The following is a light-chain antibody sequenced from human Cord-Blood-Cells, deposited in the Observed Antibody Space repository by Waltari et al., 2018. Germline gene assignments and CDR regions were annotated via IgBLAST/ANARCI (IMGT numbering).Light chain of an antibody. CDR2: DVS. CDR1: SSDVGGYNY. Sequence: QSALTQPRSVSASPGQSVTISCPGTSSDVGGYNYVPWYQQHPGKAPKLMIYDVSKRPSGVPDRFSGSKSGNTASLTISGLQAEDEADYYCCSYAGSYTLVFGGGTKLTVL. CDR3: CSYAGSYTLV. V-gene: IGLV2-11*01. J-gene: IGLJ2*01.